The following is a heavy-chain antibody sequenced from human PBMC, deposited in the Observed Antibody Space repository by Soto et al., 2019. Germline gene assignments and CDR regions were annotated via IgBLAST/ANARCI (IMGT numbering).Heavy chain of an antibody. CDR1: GDTFASFG. J-gene: IGHJ4*02. D-gene: IGHD3-10*01. CDR2: ISAYNGNT. CDR3: ARDQESITDRILQY. V-gene: IGHV1-18*01. Sequence: ASVWVSCKXSGDTFASFGFSWVRQAPGQGLEWLGWISAYNGNTHYAQKVRDRVTLTTDTSTNTAYMELRSLTSDDTAVYYCARDQESITDRILQYWGQGTRVTVSS.